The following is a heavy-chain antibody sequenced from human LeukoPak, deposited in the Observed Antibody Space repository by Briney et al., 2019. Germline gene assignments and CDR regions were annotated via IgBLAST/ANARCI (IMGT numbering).Heavy chain of an antibody. CDR1: GYTFTGYY. Sequence: ASVKVSCKASGYTFTGYYMHWVRQAPGQWLEWMGRINPNSGGTNYAQKFQGRVTMTRDTSISTAYMELSRLRSDDTAVYYCARGFPVAGTDYYYGMDVWGQGTTVTVSS. D-gene: IGHD6-19*01. CDR3: ARGFPVAGTDYYYGMDV. J-gene: IGHJ6*02. CDR2: INPNSGGT. V-gene: IGHV1-2*06.